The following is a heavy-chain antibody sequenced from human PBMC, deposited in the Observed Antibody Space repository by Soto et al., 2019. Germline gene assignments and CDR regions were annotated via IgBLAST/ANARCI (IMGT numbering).Heavy chain of an antibody. CDR2: IWSDGSNK. CDR1: GITFSSYG. Sequence: QVQLVESEGGVVHPGRSLRLSCAASGITFSSYGMHWDRQAPGKGLEWVAVIWSDGSNKYYADSVKGRFTISRDNSKNKVYLLMNSLRVEETAVYHCASTRRWGQGTLVTVS. D-gene: IGHD2-2*01. J-gene: IGHJ4*02. CDR3: ASTRR. V-gene: IGHV3-33*01.